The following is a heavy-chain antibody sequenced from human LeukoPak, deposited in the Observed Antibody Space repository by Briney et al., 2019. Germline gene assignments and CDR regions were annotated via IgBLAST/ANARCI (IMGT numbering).Heavy chain of an antibody. CDR3: ARGALYYYDSSGYPLFDY. CDR1: GGSISSYY. Sequence: SETLSLTCTVSGGSISSYYWSWIRQPPGKGLEWIGYIYYSGSTNYNPSLKSRVTISVDTSKNQFSLKLSSVTAADTAVYYCARGALYYYDSSGYPLFDYWGQGTLVTVSS. V-gene: IGHV4-59*01. J-gene: IGHJ4*02. CDR2: IYYSGST. D-gene: IGHD3-22*01.